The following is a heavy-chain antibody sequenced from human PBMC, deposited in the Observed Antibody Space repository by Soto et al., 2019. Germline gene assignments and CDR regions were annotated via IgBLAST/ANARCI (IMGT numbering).Heavy chain of an antibody. Sequence: PPETLSLTCTVSGGSISSGGYSWSWFRQPPGKGLEWIGYIYHSGSTYYNPSLKSRVTISVDRSKNQFSLKLSSVTAADTAVYYCAAGGGLPRYYWGQGTLVTVSS. V-gene: IGHV4-30-2*01. CDR3: AAGGGLPRYY. CDR2: IYHSGST. J-gene: IGHJ4*02. D-gene: IGHD5-12*01. CDR1: GGSISSGGYS.